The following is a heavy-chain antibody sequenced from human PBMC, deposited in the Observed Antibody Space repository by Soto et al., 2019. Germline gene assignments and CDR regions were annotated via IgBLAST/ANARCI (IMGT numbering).Heavy chain of an antibody. CDR2: IVPMYRTA. Sequence: SVKVSCKASGGTFSSYRFNWVRQARGQGLEWLGGIVPMYRTADYAQKFQGRVTITADESTRTVYLELSSLKSQDTALYYCARDSGAKLSSSWGRGTLVTLSS. D-gene: IGHD6-13*01. CDR1: GGTFSSYR. V-gene: IGHV1-69*13. J-gene: IGHJ4*02. CDR3: ARDSGAKLSSS.